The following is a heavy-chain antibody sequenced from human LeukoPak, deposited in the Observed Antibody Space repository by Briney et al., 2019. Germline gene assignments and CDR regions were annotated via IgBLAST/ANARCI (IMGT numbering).Heavy chain of an antibody. V-gene: IGHV3-30-3*01. Sequence: PGGSLRLSCAASGFTFSSYAMHWVRQAPGKGLEWVAVISYDGSNKYYADSVKGRFTISRDNSKNTLYLQMNSLRAEDTAVYYCAKDLAGIAARPVFDYWGQGTLVTVSS. CDR3: AKDLAGIAARPVFDY. CDR2: ISYDGSNK. D-gene: IGHD6-6*01. J-gene: IGHJ4*02. CDR1: GFTFSSYA.